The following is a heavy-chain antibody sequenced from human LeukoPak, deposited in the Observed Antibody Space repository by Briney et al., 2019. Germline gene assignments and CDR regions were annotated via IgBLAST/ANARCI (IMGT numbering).Heavy chain of an antibody. CDR3: ARDLRLGASDWFDP. Sequence: SETLSLTCTVSGGSISSGGYYWSWIRQHPGKGLEWIGYIYYSGSTYYNPSLKSRVTISVDTSKNQFSLKLSSVTAADTAVYYCARDLRLGASDWFDPWGQGTLVTVSS. J-gene: IGHJ5*02. V-gene: IGHV4-31*03. CDR1: GGSISSGGYY. D-gene: IGHD3-16*01. CDR2: IYYSGST.